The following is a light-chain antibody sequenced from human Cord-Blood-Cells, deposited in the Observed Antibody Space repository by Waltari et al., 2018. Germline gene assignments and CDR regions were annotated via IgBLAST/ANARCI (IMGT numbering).Light chain of an antibody. CDR3: QQYYSTPLT. CDR1: RSVLYSSNKKNY. J-gene: IGKJ4*01. V-gene: IGKV4-1*01. CDR2: WAS. Sequence: VLTQSPYSLPVFLGVWATVNHKFLRSVLYSSNKKNYLAWYQQKPGQPPKLLIYWASTRESGVPDRFSGSGSGTDFTVTISSLQAEDVSVYYCQQYYSTPLTFGGGTKVEIK.